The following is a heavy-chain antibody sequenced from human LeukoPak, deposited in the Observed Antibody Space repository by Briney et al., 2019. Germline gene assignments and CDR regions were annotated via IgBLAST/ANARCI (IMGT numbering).Heavy chain of an antibody. J-gene: IGHJ4*02. CDR1: GGSISSYY. V-gene: IGHV4-59*12. CDR3: AREGGPYRPLDY. Sequence: NPSETLSLTCTVFGGSISSYYWSWIRQPPGKGLEWIGYIYYSESTNYNPSLKSRVAISVDKSENHISLKLTSVTAADTAVYYCAREGGPYRPLDYSGQGTLVTVAS. CDR2: IYYSEST.